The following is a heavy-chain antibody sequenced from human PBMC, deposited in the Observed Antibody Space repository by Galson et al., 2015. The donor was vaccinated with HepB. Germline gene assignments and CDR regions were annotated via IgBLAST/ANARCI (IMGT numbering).Heavy chain of an antibody. V-gene: IGHV3-48*02. CDR3: ARDRPYYDFWSGYSRHQTAEGWPLDV. CDR1: GFTFSSYS. J-gene: IGHJ6*02. Sequence: SLRLSCAASGFTFSSYSMNWVRQAPGKGLEWVSYISSSSSTIYYADSVKGRFTISRDNAKNSLYLQMNSLRDEDTAVYYCARDRPYYDFWSGYSRHQTAEGWPLDVWGQGTTVTVSS. D-gene: IGHD3-3*01. CDR2: ISSSSSTI.